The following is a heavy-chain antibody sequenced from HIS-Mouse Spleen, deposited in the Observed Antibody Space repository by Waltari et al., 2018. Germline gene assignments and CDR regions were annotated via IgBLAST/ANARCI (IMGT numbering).Heavy chain of an antibody. CDR3: ARDRNYYDSSGYYYYYYYYGMDV. V-gene: IGHV4-38-2*02. CDR1: GYSISCGYY. J-gene: IGHJ6*02. CDR2: IYHSGGT. D-gene: IGHD3-22*01. Sequence: QVQLQESGPGLVKPSETLSLTCTGSGYSISCGYYWAWTRQPPGKGLEWIGSIYHSGGTYYNPSLKSRVTISVDTSKNQFSLKLSSVTAADTAVYYCARDRNYYDSSGYYYYYYYYGMDVWGQGTTVTVSS.